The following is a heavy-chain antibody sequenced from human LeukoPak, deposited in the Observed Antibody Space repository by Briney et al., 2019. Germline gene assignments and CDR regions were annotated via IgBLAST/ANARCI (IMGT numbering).Heavy chain of an antibody. CDR1: GGSISSYY. CDR2: IYTSGST. Sequence: SETLSLTCTVSGGSISSYYWSWIRQPAGKGLEWIGRIYTSGSTNYNPSLKSRVTMSVDTSKNQFSLKLSSVTAADTAVYYCASWWSSGWYDIPYWGQETLVTVSS. V-gene: IGHV4-4*07. CDR3: ASWWSSGWYDIPY. D-gene: IGHD6-19*01. J-gene: IGHJ4*02.